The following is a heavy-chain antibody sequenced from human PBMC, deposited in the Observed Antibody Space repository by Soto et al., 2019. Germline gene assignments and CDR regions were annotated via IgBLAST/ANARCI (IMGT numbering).Heavy chain of an antibody. D-gene: IGHD3-10*01. CDR1: GGSISSSSYY. V-gene: IGHV4-39*01. J-gene: IGHJ6*03. CDR2: IYYSGST. Sequence: SETLSLTCTVSGGSISSSSYYWGWIRQPPGKGLEWIGSIYYSGSTYYNPSLKSRVTISVDTSKNQFSLKLSSVTAADTAVYYCARIVVGGYYYYYMDVWGKGTTVTVSS. CDR3: ARIVVGGYYYYYMDV.